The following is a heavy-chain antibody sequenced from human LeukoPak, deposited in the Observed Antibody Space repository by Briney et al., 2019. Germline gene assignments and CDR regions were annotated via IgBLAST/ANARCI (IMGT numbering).Heavy chain of an antibody. CDR3: ANDFDH. J-gene: IGHJ4*02. V-gene: IGHV3-23*01. CDR2: ISGGDDNT. CDR1: GFTFNNYA. Sequence: GGSLRLSCAASGFTFNNYAMSWVRQAPGKGLEWVSTISGGDDNTYYADSVKGRFTISRDISKNTLYLQMNSLRADDTAVYYCANDFDHWGQGTLVTVSS.